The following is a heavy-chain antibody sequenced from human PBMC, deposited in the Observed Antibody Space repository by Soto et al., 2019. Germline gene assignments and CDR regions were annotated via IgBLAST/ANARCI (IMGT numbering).Heavy chain of an antibody. Sequence: QVQLQQWGAGLLKPSETLSLTCAVYGGSFSGYYWTWIRQPPGTGLEWIGEINHSVSTNYNPSLKXXVTKSVDTSKYQFSLKLTSVPAAATAVYYCARDKITGLFDYWGKGTLVTVSS. CDR2: INHSVST. CDR1: GGSFSGYY. D-gene: IGHD2-8*02. V-gene: IGHV4-34*01. CDR3: ARDKITGLFDY. J-gene: IGHJ4*02.